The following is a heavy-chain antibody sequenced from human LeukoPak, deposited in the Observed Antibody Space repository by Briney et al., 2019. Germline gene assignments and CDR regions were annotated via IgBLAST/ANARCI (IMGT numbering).Heavy chain of an antibody. J-gene: IGHJ4*02. V-gene: IGHV4-59*01. CDR2: IYYSGST. CDR1: GGSISSYY. D-gene: IGHD1-26*01. CDR3: ARGVGATTFFMGDTWQIDY. Sequence: PSETLSLTCTVSGGSISSYYWSWIRQPPGKGLEWIGYIYYSGSTNYNPSLKSRVTISVDTSKNQFSLKLSSVTAADTAVYYCARGVGATTFFMGDTWQIDYWGQGTLVTVSS.